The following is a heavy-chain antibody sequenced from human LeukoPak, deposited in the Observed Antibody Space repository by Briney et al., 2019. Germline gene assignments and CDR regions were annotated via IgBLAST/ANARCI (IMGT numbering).Heavy chain of an antibody. CDR3: ARDRGTPLGGFDY. CDR2: IKQDGSEK. Sequence: GGSLRLSCAASGFTFSSYWMSWVRQAPGKGLEWVANIKQDGSEKYYVDSVKGRFTISRDNAKNSLYLQMNSLRAEDTAVYYCARDRGTPLGGFDYWGQGTLVTVSS. CDR1: GFTFSSYW. J-gene: IGHJ4*02. D-gene: IGHD3-10*01. V-gene: IGHV3-7*01.